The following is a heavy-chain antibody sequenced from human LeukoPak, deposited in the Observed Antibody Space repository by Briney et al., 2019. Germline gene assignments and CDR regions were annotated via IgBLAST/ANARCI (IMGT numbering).Heavy chain of an antibody. J-gene: IGHJ4*02. CDR2: IKGDGIST. CDR3: AKDHYWSIDY. Sequence: GGSLRLSCAASGFDFSSNWMHWVRHAPGQGLVWVSRIKGDGISTNYADSVEGRFTISRDIAKNTLYLQMNSLRAEDTGVYYCAKDHYWSIDYWGRGALVTVSS. V-gene: IGHV3-74*01. CDR1: GFDFSSNW. D-gene: IGHD3-3*01.